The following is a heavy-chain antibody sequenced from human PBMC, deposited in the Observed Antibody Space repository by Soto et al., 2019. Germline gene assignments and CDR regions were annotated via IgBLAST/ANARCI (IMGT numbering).Heavy chain of an antibody. V-gene: IGHV4-59*01. CDR1: GGSISSYY. J-gene: IGHJ3*02. CDR3: ARELPLPDYGDPNDAFDI. D-gene: IGHD4-17*01. CDR2: IYYSGST. Sequence: SETLSLTCTVSGGSISSYYWSWIRQPPGKGLEWIGYIYYSGSTNYNPSLKSRVTISVDTSKNPFSLMLRSVTAADTAVYYCARELPLPDYGDPNDAFDIWGQGTMVTVSS.